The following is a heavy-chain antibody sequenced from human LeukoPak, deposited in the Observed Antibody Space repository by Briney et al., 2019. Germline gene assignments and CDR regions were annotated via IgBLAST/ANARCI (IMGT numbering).Heavy chain of an antibody. D-gene: IGHD2-8*02. CDR2: IYPGDSDT. Sequence: MGIIYPGDSDTRYSPSFQGQVTISADKSISTAYLQWSSLKASDTAMYYCARPWSDDAFDIWGQGTMVTVSS. V-gene: IGHV5-51*01. CDR3: ARPWSDDAFDI. J-gene: IGHJ3*02.